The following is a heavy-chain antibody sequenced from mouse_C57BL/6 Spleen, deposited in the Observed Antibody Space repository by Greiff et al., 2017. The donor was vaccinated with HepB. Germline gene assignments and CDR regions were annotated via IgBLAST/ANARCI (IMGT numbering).Heavy chain of an antibody. CDR3: AATVVEEDWFAY. V-gene: IGHV1-81*01. J-gene: IGHJ3*01. Sequence: LVESGAELARPGASVKLSCKASGYTFTSYGISWVKQRTGQGLEWIGEIYPRSGNTYYNEKFKGKATLTADKSSSTAYMELRSLTSEDSAVYFCAATVVEEDWFAYWGQGTLVTVSA. D-gene: IGHD1-1*01. CDR1: GYTFTSYG. CDR2: IYPRSGNT.